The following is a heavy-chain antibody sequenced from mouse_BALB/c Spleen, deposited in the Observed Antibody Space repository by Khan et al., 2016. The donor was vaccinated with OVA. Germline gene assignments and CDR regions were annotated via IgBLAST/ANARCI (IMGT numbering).Heavy chain of an antibody. D-gene: IGHD1-1*01. CDR3: VSNGSSSAWFTY. CDR2: INPATDYT. Sequence: QVQLKQSGAELAKPGASVKMSCKASGYIFTSYWMHWVKQRPGQGLEWIGYINPATDYTEYNQKFKNKATLTADKSSSTAYMQLSSLTSEDSAVYYCVSNGSSSAWFTYWGQGTPVTVSA. CDR1: GYIFTSYW. J-gene: IGHJ3*01. V-gene: IGHV1-7*01.